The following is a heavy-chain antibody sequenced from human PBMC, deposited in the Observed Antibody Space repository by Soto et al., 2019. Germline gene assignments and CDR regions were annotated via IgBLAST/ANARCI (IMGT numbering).Heavy chain of an antibody. V-gene: IGHV4-61*01. CDR2: VYYSGTT. CDR3: ARTTAVPNTLRSRYFFDY. J-gene: IGHJ4*02. CDR1: GGSVSDKTYY. D-gene: IGHD4-17*01. Sequence: SETMSLTCSVSGGSVSDKTYYWSWIRQPPEKRLEWIGYVYYSGTTNYNPSLKSRVTISVDLSKNRFSLRLSSVTTADTALYYCARTTAVPNTLRSRYFFDYWGQGTLVTVSS.